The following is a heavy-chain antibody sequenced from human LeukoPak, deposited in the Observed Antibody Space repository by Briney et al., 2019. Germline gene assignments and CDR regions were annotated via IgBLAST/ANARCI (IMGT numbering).Heavy chain of an antibody. CDR2: IIPIFGTA. D-gene: IGHD2-15*01. Sequence: ASVKVSCKASGGTFSSYAISWVRQAPGQRLEWMGGIIPIFGTANYAQKFQGRVTITTDESTSTAYMELSSLRSEDTAVYYCARVGLYRGGGNGGHIDYWGQGTLVTVSS. J-gene: IGHJ4*02. CDR1: GGTFSSYA. V-gene: IGHV1-69*05. CDR3: ARVGLYRGGGNGGHIDY.